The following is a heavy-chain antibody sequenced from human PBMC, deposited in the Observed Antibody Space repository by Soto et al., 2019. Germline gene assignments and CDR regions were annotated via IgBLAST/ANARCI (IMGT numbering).Heavy chain of an antibody. J-gene: IGHJ4*02. CDR1: GGTFSSYA. D-gene: IGHD2-8*01. CDR2: IIPIFGTA. CDR3: ARAENLGYCTNGVCSRFRWAYPY. Sequence: SVKVSCKASGGTFSSYAISWVRQAPGQGLEWMGGIIPIFGTANYAQKFQGRVTITADESTSTAYMELSSLRSEDTAVYYCARAENLGYCTNGVCSRFRWAYPYWGQGTLVTVPS. V-gene: IGHV1-69*13.